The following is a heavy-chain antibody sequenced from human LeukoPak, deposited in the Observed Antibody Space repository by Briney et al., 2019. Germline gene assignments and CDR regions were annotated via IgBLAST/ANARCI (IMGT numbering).Heavy chain of an antibody. Sequence: GGSLRLSCAASGFTFISSWMTWVRQAPGKGLEWVGRIRSTPDGGATDYAAPVKGRFTISRDDSKNTLYLQISSLRTEDTAVYYCATDLHFGYCTATSCANYWGQGTLVTVSS. CDR2: IRSTPDGGAT. CDR1: GFTFISSW. V-gene: IGHV3-15*01. J-gene: IGHJ4*02. D-gene: IGHD2-2*03. CDR3: ATDLHFGYCTATSCANY.